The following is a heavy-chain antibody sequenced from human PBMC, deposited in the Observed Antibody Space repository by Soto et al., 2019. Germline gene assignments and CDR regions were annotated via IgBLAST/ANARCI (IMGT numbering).Heavy chain of an antibody. CDR3: ATSYGNAWYTY. D-gene: IGHD6-13*01. CDR1: GGSISSSSYY. J-gene: IGHJ4*02. Sequence: PSETLSLTCTVSGGSISSSSYYWGWIRQPPGKGLEWIGCIYYSGSTYYNPSLKSRLTISVDTSKNQFSLQLTSVTVADTAVYYCATSYGNAWYTYWGQGTQVTVSS. CDR2: IYYSGST. V-gene: IGHV4-39*07.